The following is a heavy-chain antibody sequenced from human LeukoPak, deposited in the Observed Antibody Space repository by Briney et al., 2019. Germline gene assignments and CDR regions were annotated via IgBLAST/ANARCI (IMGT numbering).Heavy chain of an antibody. CDR2: ISYDGSNK. CDR1: GFTLSSFS. CDR3: AKGRVGANGYYYYGMDV. D-gene: IGHD1-26*01. J-gene: IGHJ6*02. V-gene: IGHV3-30*18. Sequence: GRSLRLSCAATGFTLSSFSMHWVRQAPGKGLEWVAVISYDGSNKYYADSVKGRFTISRDNSKNTLYLQMNSLRTEDTAVYYCAKGRVGANGYYYYGMDVWGQGTTVTVSS.